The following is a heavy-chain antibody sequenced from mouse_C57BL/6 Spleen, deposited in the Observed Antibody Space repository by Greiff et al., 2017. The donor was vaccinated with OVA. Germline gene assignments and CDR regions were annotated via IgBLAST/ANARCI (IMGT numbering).Heavy chain of an antibody. D-gene: IGHD1-1*01. Sequence: EVQLVESEGGLVQPGSSMKLSCTASGFTFSDYYMAWVRQVPEKGLEWVANINYDGSSTYYLDSLKSRFIISRDNAKNILYLQMSSLKSEDTATYYCARDRGYGSSYEDWYFDVWGTGTTVTVSS. CDR3: ARDRGYGSSYEDWYFDV. V-gene: IGHV5-16*01. CDR1: GFTFSDYY. J-gene: IGHJ1*03. CDR2: INYDGSST.